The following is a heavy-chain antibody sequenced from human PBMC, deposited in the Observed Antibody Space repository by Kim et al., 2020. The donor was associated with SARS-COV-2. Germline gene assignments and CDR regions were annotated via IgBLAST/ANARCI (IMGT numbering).Heavy chain of an antibody. V-gene: IGHV4-39*01. J-gene: IGHJ4*01. CDR2: IYYSGST. D-gene: IGHD6-13*01. CDR3: ARQHAAAGTVLGY. Sequence: SETLSLTCTVSGGSISSSSYYWGWIRQPPGKGLEWIGSIYYSGSTYYNPSLKSRVTISVDTSKNQFSLKLSSVTAADTAVYYCARQHAAAGTVLGYWGQGTLVTVSS. CDR1: GGSISSSSYY.